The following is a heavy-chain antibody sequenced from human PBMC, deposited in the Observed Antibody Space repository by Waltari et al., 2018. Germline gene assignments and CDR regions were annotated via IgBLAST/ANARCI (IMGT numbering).Heavy chain of an antibody. V-gene: IGHV1-8*01. CDR3: VRDVGHAPFTH. J-gene: IGHJ4*02. D-gene: IGHD2-15*01. Sequence: QVQLVQSGAEVKKPGASVKVSCKASGYTFSSHDINWVRQATGQGFEWMGWMNPNRGNTGYAQKFQGRVTMTRDVSISTAYMELSSLRSEDTAVYYCVRDVGHAPFTHWGQGTPVTVSS. CDR1: GYTFSSHD. CDR2: MNPNRGNT.